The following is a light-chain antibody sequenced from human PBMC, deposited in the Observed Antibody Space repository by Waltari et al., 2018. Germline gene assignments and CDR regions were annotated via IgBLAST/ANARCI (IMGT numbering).Light chain of an antibody. V-gene: IGKV3-20*01. CDR1: PSIGKY. J-gene: IGKJ1*01. CDR3: QHYVGLPVT. Sequence: DIVLTQFPGTLSLSAGERATLSCRASPSIGKYLAWYQLRPGQAPRLLIYDAYIRAAGIPDRFSGSGSGTDFSRTISRLEPDEFAMYYCQHYVGLPVTFGQGTKVEIK. CDR2: DAY.